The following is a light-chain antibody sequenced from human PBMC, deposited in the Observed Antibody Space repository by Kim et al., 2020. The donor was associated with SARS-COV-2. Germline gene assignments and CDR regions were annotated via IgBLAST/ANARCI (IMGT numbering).Light chain of an antibody. CDR2: SYN. V-gene: IGLV1-44*01. CDR1: SSNIGSNY. J-gene: IGLJ3*02. CDR3: APSDDSLNGPV. Sequence: GQGVTISFSGSSSNIGSNYVHWYQQLPGTAPKLLVFSYNQRPSGVPDRFSASKPGTSAYLAISGLQFEDEADYYCAPSDDSLNGPVFGGGTQLTVL.